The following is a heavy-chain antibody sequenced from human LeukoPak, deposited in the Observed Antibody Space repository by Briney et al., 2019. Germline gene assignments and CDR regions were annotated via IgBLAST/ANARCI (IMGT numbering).Heavy chain of an antibody. V-gene: IGHV3-23*01. D-gene: IGHD3-22*01. CDR3: ASRYYDSSGTY. J-gene: IGHJ4*02. Sequence: GESLKISCAASGFTFSSYAMSWVRQAPGKGLEWVSAISGSGGSTYYADSVKGRFTISRDNSKNTLYLQMNSLRAEDTAVYYCASRYYDSSGTYWGQGTLVTVSS. CDR2: ISGSGGST. CDR1: GFTFSSYA.